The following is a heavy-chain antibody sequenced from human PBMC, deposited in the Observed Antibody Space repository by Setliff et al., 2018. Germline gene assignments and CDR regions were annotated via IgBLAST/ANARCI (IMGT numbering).Heavy chain of an antibody. J-gene: IGHJ6*03. CDR1: GGSIGSYY. V-gene: IGHV4-4*07. CDR2: IYTTGST. CDR3: ARVRIVPYCMDV. D-gene: IGHD2-15*01. Sequence: WETLSLTCTVSGGSIGSYYWTWIRQPAGRGLEWIGRIYTTGSTNFNPSLNSRVTMPLDKSKNQFSLKLSSVTAADSAVYFCARVRIVPYCMDVWGKGTTVTVSS.